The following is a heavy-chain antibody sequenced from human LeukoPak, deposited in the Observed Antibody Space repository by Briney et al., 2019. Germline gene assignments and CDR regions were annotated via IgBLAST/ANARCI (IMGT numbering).Heavy chain of an antibody. V-gene: IGHV3-21*01. J-gene: IGHJ5*02. D-gene: IGHD6-19*01. CDR2: ISSSTSYI. CDR3: ARDSSGWYLNWFDP. CDR1: GFTFSSYS. Sequence: GGSLRLSCAASGFTFSSYSMNWIRKAPGKGLEWVSSISSSTSYIYYADSVKGRFTISRDNAKNTLYLQMNSLRAEDTAVYYCARDSSGWYLNWFDPWGQGTLVTVSS.